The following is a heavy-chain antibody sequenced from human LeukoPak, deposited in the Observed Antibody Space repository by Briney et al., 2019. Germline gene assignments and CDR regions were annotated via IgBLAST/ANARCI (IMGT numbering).Heavy chain of an antibody. J-gene: IGHJ6*03. CDR2: SSTVTGNI. Sequence: GGSLRLSCAASGFAFISTSIHWVRQAPGKGLEWLSYSSTVTGNIYYADSVKGRFTISRDNAKSSLYLQMSSLIAEDTAVYFCATTGNFYDMDVWGKGTTVTVSS. D-gene: IGHD1-1*01. CDR1: GFAFISTS. V-gene: IGHV3-48*04. CDR3: ATTGNFYDMDV.